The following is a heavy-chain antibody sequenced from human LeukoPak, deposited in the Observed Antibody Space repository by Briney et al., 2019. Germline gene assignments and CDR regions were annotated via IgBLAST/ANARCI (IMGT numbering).Heavy chain of an antibody. CDR3: ARVVQPRLSFSGYDR. CDR1: GGTFSSYA. J-gene: IGHJ5*02. CDR2: IIPIFGTA. D-gene: IGHD5-12*01. Sequence: GASVKVSCKASGGTFSSYAISWVRQAPGQGLEWMGGIIPIFGTANYAQKFQGRVTITADESTSTAYMELSSLRSEDTAVYYCARVVQPRLSFSGYDRWGQGTLVTVSS. V-gene: IGHV1-69*13.